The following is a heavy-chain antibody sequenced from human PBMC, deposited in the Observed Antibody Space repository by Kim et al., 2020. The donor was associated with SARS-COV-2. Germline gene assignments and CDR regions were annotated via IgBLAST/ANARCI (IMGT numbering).Heavy chain of an antibody. CDR2: ISYDGSNK. Sequence: GGSLRLSCAASGFTFSSYAMHWVRQAPGKGLEWVAVISYDGSNKYYADSVKGRFTISRDNSKNTLYLQMNSLRAEDTAVYYCARDHEAGWGQGTLVTVSS. CDR1: GFTFSSYA. V-gene: IGHV3-30*04. D-gene: IGHD6-19*01. J-gene: IGHJ4*02. CDR3: ARDHEAG.